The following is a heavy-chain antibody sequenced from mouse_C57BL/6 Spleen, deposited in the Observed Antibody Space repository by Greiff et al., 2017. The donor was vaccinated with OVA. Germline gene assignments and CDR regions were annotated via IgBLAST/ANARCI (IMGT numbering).Heavy chain of an antibody. CDR2: INPSTGGT. Sequence: EVKLQQSGPELVKPGASVKISCKASGYSFTGYYMNWVKQSPEKSLEWIGEINPSTGGTTYNQKFKAKATLTVDKSSSTAYMQLKSLTSEDSAVYYCARSGRSHYWGQGTTLTVSS. J-gene: IGHJ2*01. CDR3: ARSGRSHY. V-gene: IGHV1-42*01. D-gene: IGHD1-1*01. CDR1: GYSFTGYY.